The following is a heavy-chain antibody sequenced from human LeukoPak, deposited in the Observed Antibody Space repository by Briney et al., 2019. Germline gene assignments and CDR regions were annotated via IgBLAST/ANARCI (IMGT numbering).Heavy chain of an antibody. D-gene: IGHD3-16*02. CDR3: ARDGYYDYVWGSYPPGAFDI. CDR2: IYYSGST. J-gene: IGHJ3*02. CDR1: GGSISSSSYY. Sequence: PSETLSLTCTVSGGSISSSSYYWGWIRQPPGKGLEWIGSIYYSGSTYYNPSLKSRVTISVDTSKNQFSLKLSSVTAADTAVYYCARDGYYDYVWGSYPPGAFDIWGQGTMVTVSS. V-gene: IGHV4-39*02.